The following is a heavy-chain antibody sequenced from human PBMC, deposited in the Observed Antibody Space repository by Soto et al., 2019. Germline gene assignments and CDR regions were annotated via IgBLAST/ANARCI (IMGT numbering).Heavy chain of an antibody. CDR2: MYHSGST. D-gene: IGHD2-2*01. J-gene: IGHJ4*02. CDR3: ARDHFGYCSSTTCYSWNY. V-gene: IGHV4-38-2*02. Sequence: ETLSLTCAVSGYSISSGYYWCWIRQPPGKGLEWIGSMYHSGSTYYNPSLKSRVTISVDTSKNQFSLKLSSVTAADTAVYYCARDHFGYCSSTTCYSWNYWGQGILVTVYS. CDR1: GYSISSGYY.